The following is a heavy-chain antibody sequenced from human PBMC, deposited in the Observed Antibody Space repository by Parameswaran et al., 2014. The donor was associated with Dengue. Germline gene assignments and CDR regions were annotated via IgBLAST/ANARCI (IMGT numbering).Heavy chain of an antibody. CDR3: ARFYYDSSGYYQPFDY. D-gene: IGHD3-22*01. V-gene: IGHV1-18*01. Sequence: WVRQAPGQGLEWMGWISAYNGSTNYAQKLQGRVTMTTDTSTSTAYMELRSLRSDDTAVYYCARFYYDSSGYYQPFDYWGQGTLVTVSS. J-gene: IGHJ4*02. CDR2: ISAYNGST.